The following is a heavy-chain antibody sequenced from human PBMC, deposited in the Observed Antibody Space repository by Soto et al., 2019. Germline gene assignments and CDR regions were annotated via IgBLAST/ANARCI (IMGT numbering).Heavy chain of an antibody. CDR2: IISVLGGA. D-gene: IGHD3-10*01. J-gene: IGHJ5*02. Sequence: QVQLVQSGAEVKKPGSSVRVSCKASGGSFRTYTINWVRQAPGQGLEWVGRIISVLGGANYAQKFQGRVTLTADKFTSTAYMELSSLGSDDTAVYFCARGIGAADGDGKWFDPWGQGTLVTVSS. CDR3: ARGIGAADGDGKWFDP. CDR1: GGSFRTYT. V-gene: IGHV1-69*08.